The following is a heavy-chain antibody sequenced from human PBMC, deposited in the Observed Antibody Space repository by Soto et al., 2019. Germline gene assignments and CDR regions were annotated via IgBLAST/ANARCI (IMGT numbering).Heavy chain of an antibody. D-gene: IGHD3-10*01. J-gene: IGHJ3*02. CDR3: AXXXXXXXYGSGTGGAFDI. Sequence: QITLKESGPTLVKPTQTLTLTCTFSGFSLSTSGVGVGWIRQPPGKALEWLALIYWDDDKRYSPSLKSRLTITQDTSKNQVVLTMTNMDPVDTATYYCAXXXXXXXYGSGTGGAFDIWGQGTMVTVSS. CDR2: IYWDDDK. V-gene: IGHV2-5*02. CDR1: GFSLSTSGVG.